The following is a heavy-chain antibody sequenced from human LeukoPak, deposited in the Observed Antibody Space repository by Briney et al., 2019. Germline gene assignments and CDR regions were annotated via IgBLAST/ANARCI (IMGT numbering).Heavy chain of an antibody. J-gene: IGHJ4*02. D-gene: IGHD5-18*01. CDR2: IIPIFGTA. V-gene: IGHV1-69*13. CDR1: GGTFSSYA. CDR3: ARSPDIQLWPTY. Sequence: ASVKVSCKASGGTFSSYAISWVRQAPGQGLEWMGGIIPIFGTANYAQKFQGRVAITADESTSTAYMELSSLRSEDTAVYYCARSPDIQLWPTYWGQGTLVTVSS.